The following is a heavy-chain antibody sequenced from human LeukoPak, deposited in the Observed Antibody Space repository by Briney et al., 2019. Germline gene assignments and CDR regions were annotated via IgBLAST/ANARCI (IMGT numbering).Heavy chain of an antibody. D-gene: IGHD3-22*01. CDR2: IYHSGST. V-gene: IGHV4-38-2*01. Sequence: SSETLSLTCAVSGYSISSGYYWGWIRQPPGKGLEWIGSIYHSGSTYYNPSLKSRVTISVDTSKNQFSLKLSSVTAADTAVYYCARLEGGGYDSSGYMDDYWGQGTLVTVSS. CDR3: ARLEGGGYDSSGYMDDY. CDR1: GYSISSGYY. J-gene: IGHJ4*02.